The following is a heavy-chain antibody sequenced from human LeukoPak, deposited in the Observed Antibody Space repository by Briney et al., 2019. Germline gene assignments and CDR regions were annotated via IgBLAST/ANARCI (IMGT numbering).Heavy chain of an antibody. CDR2: IKQDGSEK. D-gene: IGHD1-7*01. Sequence: PGGSPRLSCAASGFTFSGFWMSWVRQTPGKGLEWVANIKQDGSEKYYVDSVKGRFTISRDNAKNSLSLQMNGLRVEDTAVYYCARAGSFWHYVYWGQGTLVTVSS. J-gene: IGHJ4*02. V-gene: IGHV3-7*01. CDR3: ARAGSFWHYVY. CDR1: GFTFSGFW.